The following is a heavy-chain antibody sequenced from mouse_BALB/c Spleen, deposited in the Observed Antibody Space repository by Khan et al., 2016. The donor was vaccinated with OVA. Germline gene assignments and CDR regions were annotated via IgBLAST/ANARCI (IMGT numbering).Heavy chain of an antibody. Sequence: QVQLQQSGAELVKAGASVKMSCKASGYTFTSYWMHWVKQRLGQGLEWFAETNPTNGRTYYNEKFKSKATLTVDKSSSTASMLLSGPTYEDSAVYDCARIKKKEDTYMDDWGKGTTLTGSS. CDR3: ARIKKKEDTYMDD. D-gene: IGHD1-3*01. CDR1: GYTFTSYW. CDR2: TNPTNGRT. J-gene: IGHJ2*01. V-gene: IGHV1S81*02.